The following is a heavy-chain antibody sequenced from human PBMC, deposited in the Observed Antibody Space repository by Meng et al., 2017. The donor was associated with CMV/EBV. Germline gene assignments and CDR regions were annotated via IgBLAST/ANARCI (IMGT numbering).Heavy chain of an antibody. V-gene: IGHV2-5*01. CDR2: IYWNDDK. D-gene: IGHD3-3*01. J-gene: IGHJ4*02. CDR1: TSGVG. Sequence: TSGVGVGWIRQPPGKALEWLALIYWNDDKRYSPSLKSRLTITKDTSKNQVVLTMTNMDPVDTATYYCAHSLGYYDFWSGYLYYFDYWGQGTLVTVS. CDR3: AHSLGYYDFWSGYLYYFDY.